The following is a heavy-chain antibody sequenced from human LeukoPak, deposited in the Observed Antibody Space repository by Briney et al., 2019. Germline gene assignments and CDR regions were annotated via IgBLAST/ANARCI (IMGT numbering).Heavy chain of an antibody. CDR1: GDSISSFY. D-gene: IGHD6-13*01. CDR3: ARDRKGIAAAGTSWWFDP. CDR2: IYYSGST. Sequence: PSETLSLTCTVSGDSISSFYWSWIRQPPGKGLEWIGYIYYSGSTNYNPSLKSRVTISVDTSKNQFSLKLSSVTAADTAVYYCARDRKGIAAAGTSWWFDPWGQGTLVTVSS. J-gene: IGHJ5*02. V-gene: IGHV4-59*01.